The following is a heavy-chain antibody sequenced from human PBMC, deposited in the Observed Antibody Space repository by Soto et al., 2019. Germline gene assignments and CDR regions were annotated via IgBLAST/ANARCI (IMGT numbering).Heavy chain of an antibody. D-gene: IGHD6-25*01. J-gene: IGHJ5*02. CDR2: INHSGST. CDR1: GGSFSGYY. Sequence: SETLSLTCAVYGGSFSGYYWSWIRQPPGKGLEWIGEINHSGSTNYNPSLKSRLTMSIDTSKNEFSLRLSSVTAADTAVYYCAGQTFTIAAASYGRSNWFDPWGPGTLVTVSS. V-gene: IGHV4-34*01. CDR3: AGQTFTIAAASYGRSNWFDP.